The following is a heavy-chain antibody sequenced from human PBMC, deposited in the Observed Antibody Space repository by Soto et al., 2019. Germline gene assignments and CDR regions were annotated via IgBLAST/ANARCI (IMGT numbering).Heavy chain of an antibody. J-gene: IGHJ4*02. V-gene: IGHV3-23*01. CDR3: TKSSEDDSGGH. Sequence: EVELLESGGGLVHPGGSLRLSCAASGFTFYTYAMSWVRQAPGKGLEWVSAITGSGVSTFYADSVKGRFTISRDNSKNTLYLQMNSLRAEDTAIYYCTKSSEDDSGGHWGQGTLVTVSA. D-gene: IGHD3-16*01. CDR1: GFTFYTYA. CDR2: ITGSGVST.